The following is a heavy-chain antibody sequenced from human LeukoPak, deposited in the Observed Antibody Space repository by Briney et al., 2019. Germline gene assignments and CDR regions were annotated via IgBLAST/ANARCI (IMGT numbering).Heavy chain of an antibody. CDR3: ARDRGYYYDSSGYYNAFDI. D-gene: IGHD3-22*01. V-gene: IGHV1-69*04. Sequence: GASVKVSCKASGGTFSSYAISWVRQAPGQGLEWMGRIIPIFGIANYAQKFQGRVTITADKPMSTAYMELSSLRSEDTAVYYCARDRGYYYDSSGYYNAFDIWGQGTMVTVSS. J-gene: IGHJ3*02. CDR1: GGTFSSYA. CDR2: IIPIFGIA.